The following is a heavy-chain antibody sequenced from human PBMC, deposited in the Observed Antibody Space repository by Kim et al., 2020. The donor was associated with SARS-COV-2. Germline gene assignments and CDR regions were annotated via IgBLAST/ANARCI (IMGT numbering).Heavy chain of an antibody. D-gene: IGHD6-19*01. CDR3: ARGSGWSYYYYYGMDV. J-gene: IGHJ6*02. V-gene: IGHV4-34*01. Sequence: SLKSRVTISVDTSKNQFSLKLSSVTAADTAVYYCARGSGWSYYYYYGMDVWGQGTTVTVSS.